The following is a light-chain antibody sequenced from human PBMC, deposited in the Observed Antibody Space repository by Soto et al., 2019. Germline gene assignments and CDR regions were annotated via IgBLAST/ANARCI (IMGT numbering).Light chain of an antibody. CDR3: QQYNKCPLT. CDR1: ETISRD. Sequence: IVMTQSPATLSVSPGEGATLSCRASETISRDLAWYQQKPGQSRRLLIFGAFTRATGVPVRFSGSGSGTEFTLTVSSLQSEDVAVYFCQQYNKCPLTFGGGTRVEIK. J-gene: IGKJ4*01. CDR2: GAF. V-gene: IGKV3D-15*01.